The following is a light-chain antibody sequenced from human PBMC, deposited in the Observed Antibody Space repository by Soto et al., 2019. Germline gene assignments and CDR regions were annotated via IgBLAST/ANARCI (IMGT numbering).Light chain of an antibody. CDR1: QSVDSN. J-gene: IGKJ2*01. CDR2: DAS. V-gene: IGKV3-15*01. Sequence: EVVLAQSPGTLSLSLGQRATLSCRASQSVDSNLAWYQQKPGQPPRLLIFDASARATGGPARFSGRGCGAEFIPTTSGLQSEDFAVYYCQQYNDWPPYTFGQGTKVDIK. CDR3: QQYNDWPPYT.